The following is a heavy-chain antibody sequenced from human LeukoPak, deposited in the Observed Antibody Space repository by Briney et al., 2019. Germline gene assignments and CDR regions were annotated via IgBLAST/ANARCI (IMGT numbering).Heavy chain of an antibody. V-gene: IGHV4-34*01. CDR3: ARLTGTTSPYYFDY. Sequence: SETLSLTCAVYGGSFSGYYWSWIRQPPGKGLEWIGEINHSGSTNYNPSLKSRVTISVDTSKNQFSLKLSSVTAADTAVYYCARLTGTTSPYYFDYWGQGTLVTVSS. J-gene: IGHJ4*02. CDR1: GGSFSGYY. D-gene: IGHD1-7*01. CDR2: INHSGST.